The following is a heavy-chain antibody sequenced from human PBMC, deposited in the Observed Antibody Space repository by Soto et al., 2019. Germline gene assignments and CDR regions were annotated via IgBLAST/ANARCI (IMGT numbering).Heavy chain of an antibody. V-gene: IGHV1-46*01. D-gene: IGHD2-2*01. J-gene: IGHJ6*02. CDR3: ASGKQVPALMLPDVDV. CDR2: INPSGGST. Sequence: QVQLVQSGAEVKKPGASVKVSCKASGYTFSIYYIHWVRQAPGQGLEWMGLINPSGGSTSYAQKFQGRVTMTRDTATSTVYMELSRLRSEDTAVYYCASGKQVPALMLPDVDVWGQGTTVTVSS. CDR1: GYTFSIYY.